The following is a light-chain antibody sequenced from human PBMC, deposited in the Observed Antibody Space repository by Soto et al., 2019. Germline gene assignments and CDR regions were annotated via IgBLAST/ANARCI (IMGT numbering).Light chain of an antibody. CDR2: DTF. CDR3: HQRKSWPIT. CDR1: QNFDYY. J-gene: IGKJ4*01. V-gene: IGKV3-11*01. Sequence: EIVLTQSPATLSLSPGESATLSCRASQNFDYYLHWYQQKPGQSPRLVIYDTFNRATGVPVRFRGVGAGTDFTLTISDLEPEEFAFYYCHQRKSWPITFGTGTRVEI.